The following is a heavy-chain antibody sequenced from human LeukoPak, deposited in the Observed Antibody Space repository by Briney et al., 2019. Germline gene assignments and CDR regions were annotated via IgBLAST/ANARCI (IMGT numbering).Heavy chain of an antibody. J-gene: IGHJ4*02. Sequence: ASVKVSCKASGYTFTDYYIHWVRQAPGQGLEWMGWINPNNGGTNYAQKFQGRVTMTRDTSISTAYMELSSLRSEDTAVYYCARGQDGVRGYFDYWGQGTLVTVSS. CDR2: INPNNGGT. D-gene: IGHD3-16*01. CDR1: GYTFTDYY. V-gene: IGHV1-2*02. CDR3: ARGQDGVRGYFDY.